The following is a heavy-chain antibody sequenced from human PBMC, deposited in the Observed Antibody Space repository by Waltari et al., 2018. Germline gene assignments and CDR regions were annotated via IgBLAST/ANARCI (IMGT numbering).Heavy chain of an antibody. Sequence: QVQLVESGGGVVQPGRSLRLSCAASGFTFSSYGMHWVRQAPGKGLEWVEVISYDGSNKYYADSVKGRFTISRDNSKNTLYLQMNSLRAEDTAGYYCAKPFLSYYYDSSGYFDYWGQGTLVTVSS. CDR1: GFTFSSYG. J-gene: IGHJ4*02. D-gene: IGHD3-22*01. CDR2: ISYDGSNK. V-gene: IGHV3-30*18. CDR3: AKPFLSYYYDSSGYFDY.